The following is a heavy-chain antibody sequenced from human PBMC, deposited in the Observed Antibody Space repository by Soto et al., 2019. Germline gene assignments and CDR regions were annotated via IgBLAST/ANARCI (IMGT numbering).Heavy chain of an antibody. CDR1: GFTFSYYW. CDR3: ARGWGYDSNDYYYAY. CDR2: IKQDGGDQ. Sequence: EVQLVESGGGLVQPGGSLRLSCAASGFTFSYYWMSWVRQAPGKGLEWVANIKQDGGDQFYLDSVKGRFSISRDNAKNLLYLHMSSLRVEDTALYYCARGWGYDSNDYYYAYWGQGTLVIVSS. J-gene: IGHJ4*02. D-gene: IGHD3-22*01. V-gene: IGHV3-7*03.